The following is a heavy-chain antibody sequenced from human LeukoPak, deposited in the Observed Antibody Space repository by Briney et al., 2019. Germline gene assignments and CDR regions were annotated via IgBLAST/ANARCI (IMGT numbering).Heavy chain of an antibody. D-gene: IGHD5-18*01. J-gene: IGHJ4*02. Sequence: SETPSLTCTVSGGSISSYYWSWIRQPPGKGLEWIGYIYYSGSTNYNPSLKSRVTISVDTSKNQFSLKLSSVTAADTAVYYCARLDTAMVMFDYWGQGTLVTVSS. V-gene: IGHV4-59*01. CDR1: GGSISSYY. CDR2: IYYSGST. CDR3: ARLDTAMVMFDY.